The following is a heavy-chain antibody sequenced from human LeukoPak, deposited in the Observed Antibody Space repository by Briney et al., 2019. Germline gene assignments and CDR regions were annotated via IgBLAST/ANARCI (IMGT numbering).Heavy chain of an antibody. D-gene: IGHD1-14*01. Sequence: GGSLRLSCAASGFTFSDYYMSWIRQAPGKGLEWVSLISWDGGSTYYADSVKGRFTISRDNSKNSLYLQMNSLRTEDTALYYCAKDISGTDHYYYYGMDVWGQGTTVTVSS. V-gene: IGHV3-43*01. J-gene: IGHJ6*02. CDR2: ISWDGGST. CDR1: GFTFSDYY. CDR3: AKDISGTDHYYYYGMDV.